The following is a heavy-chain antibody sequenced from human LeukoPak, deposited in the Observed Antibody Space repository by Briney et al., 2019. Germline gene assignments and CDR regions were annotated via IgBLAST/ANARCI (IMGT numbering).Heavy chain of an antibody. D-gene: IGHD3-22*01. CDR2: IYHSGST. J-gene: IGHJ6*03. CDR1: GGSISSSNW. V-gene: IGHV4-4*02. CDR3: ARVHNAGSGYYKYYYYYYMDV. Sequence: KPSETLSLTCAVSGGSISSSNWWSWVRQPPGKGLEWIGEIYHSGSTNYNPSLKSRVTISVDKSKNQFSLKLSSVTAADTAVYYCARVHNAGSGYYKYYYYYYMDVWGKGTTVTVSS.